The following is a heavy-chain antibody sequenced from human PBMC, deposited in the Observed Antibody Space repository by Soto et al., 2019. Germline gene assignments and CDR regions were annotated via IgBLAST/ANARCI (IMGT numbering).Heavy chain of an antibody. CDR3: ARGGMVIIPTATAFDY. D-gene: IGHD2-2*01. CDR1: GGSISTYY. J-gene: IGHJ4*02. CDR2: IYASGST. V-gene: IGHV4-4*07. Sequence: SETLSLTCTVSGGSISTYYWSWIRQPAGKGLEWIGRIYASGSTNYNPSLKSRVTMSVATSKNQFSLKLSSVTAADTAVYYCARGGMVIIPTATAFDYWGQGTLVTVS.